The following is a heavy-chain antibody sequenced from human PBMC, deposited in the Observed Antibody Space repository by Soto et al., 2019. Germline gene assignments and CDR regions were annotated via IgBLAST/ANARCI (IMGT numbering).Heavy chain of an antibody. V-gene: IGHV4-34*01. Sequence: QVQLQQWGAGLLKPSETLSLTCAVNGGSLTGYYWSWIRQPPGKGLEWIGEIKDGGSTNYSPSLRGXXPXSXXTSNNQFSLKLNSVTAADTAVYYCARGQEGIVATHWDQGALVTVSS. J-gene: IGHJ4*02. D-gene: IGHD5-12*01. CDR1: GGSLTGYY. CDR2: IKDGGST. CDR3: ARGQEGIVATH.